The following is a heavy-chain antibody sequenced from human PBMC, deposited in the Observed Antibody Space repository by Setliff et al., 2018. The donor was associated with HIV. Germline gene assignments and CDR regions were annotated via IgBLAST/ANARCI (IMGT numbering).Heavy chain of an antibody. CDR2: ISTYSGDT. D-gene: IGHD5-12*01. V-gene: IGHV1-18*01. CDR1: GYTFTSYG. Sequence: ASVKVSCKASGYTFTSYGISWVRQAPGQGLEWMGWISTYSGDTNYAQKLQGRVTMTTDTSTSTAYMELRSLRSDDTAVYYCARLMATTGGGNYYYYMGVWGKGTTVTVS. J-gene: IGHJ6*03. CDR3: ARLMATTGGGNYYYYMGV.